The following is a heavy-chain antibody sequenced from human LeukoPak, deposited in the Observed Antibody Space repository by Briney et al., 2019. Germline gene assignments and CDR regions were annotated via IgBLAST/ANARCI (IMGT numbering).Heavy chain of an antibody. D-gene: IGHD3-22*01. CDR2: IWYDGTEK. CDR3: ARVNGPNSGSYYTLDL. Sequence: GGSLRLSCAASGLTFRNYAMHWVRQAPGGGLEWVAAIWYDGTEKYYAASVMGRFTISRDSSENTLYLQMNGLRTEDTGVYYCARVNGPNSGSYYTLDLWGQGPPVTVSS. V-gene: IGHV3-33*01. J-gene: IGHJ5*02. CDR1: GLTFRNYA.